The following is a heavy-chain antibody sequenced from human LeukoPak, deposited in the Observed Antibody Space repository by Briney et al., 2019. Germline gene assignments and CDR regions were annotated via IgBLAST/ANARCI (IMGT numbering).Heavy chain of an antibody. CDR2: IYYSGNT. CDR1: GGSISSSSYY. J-gene: IGHJ4*01. V-gene: IGHV4-39*01. D-gene: IGHD3-3*01. Sequence: SETLSLTCTVSGGSISSSSYYWGWVRQPPGKGLEWIGSIYYSGNTYYNPPLESRVTFSLDTSKNQYSLRLSSVTAADTAVYYCAVDFGSHRVVYWGQGSLVTVSS. CDR3: AVDFGSHRVVY.